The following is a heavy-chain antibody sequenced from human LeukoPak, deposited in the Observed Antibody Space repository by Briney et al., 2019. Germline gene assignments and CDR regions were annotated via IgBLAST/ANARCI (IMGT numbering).Heavy chain of an antibody. J-gene: IGHJ5*02. CDR1: GFTFSSYI. CDR3: ARDQTGWCGKYNWFDP. CDR2: ISSSSSYI. Sequence: GGSLRLSCAASGFTFSSYIMNWVRQAPGKGLEWVSSISSSSSYIYYADSVKGRFTISRDNAKNSLYLQMNSLRAEDTAVYYCARDQTGWCGKYNWFDPWGQGTLVTVSS. D-gene: IGHD3-10*01. V-gene: IGHV3-21*01.